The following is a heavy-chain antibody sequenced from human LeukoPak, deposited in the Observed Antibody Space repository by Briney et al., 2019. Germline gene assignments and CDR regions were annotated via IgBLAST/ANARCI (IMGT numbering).Heavy chain of an antibody. CDR1: GGSFSGYY. V-gene: IGHV4-34*01. J-gene: IGHJ4*02. CDR2: INHSGST. D-gene: IGHD7-27*01. Sequence: SETLSLTCAVYGGSFSGYYWSWIRRPPGKGLEWIGEINHSGSTNYNPSLKSRVTISVDTSKNQFSLKLSSVTAADTAVYYCARFLSWGLGRYYFDYWGQGTLVTVSS. CDR3: ARFLSWGLGRYYFDY.